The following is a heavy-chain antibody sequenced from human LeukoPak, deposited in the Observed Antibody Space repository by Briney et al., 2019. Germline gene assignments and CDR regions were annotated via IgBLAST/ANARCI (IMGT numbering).Heavy chain of an antibody. J-gene: IGHJ6*03. V-gene: IGHV3-15*01. CDR2: IKSKTDGGTT. CDR1: GFTFSNAW. CDR3: TTRGYSYGLVGYYYYMDV. Sequence: TGGSLRLSCAASGFTFSNAWMSWVRQAPGKGLEWVGRIKSKTDGGTTDYAAPVKGRFTISRDDSKNTLYLQMNSLKNEDTAVYYCTTRGYSYGLVGYYYYMDVWGKGTTVTVSS. D-gene: IGHD5-18*01.